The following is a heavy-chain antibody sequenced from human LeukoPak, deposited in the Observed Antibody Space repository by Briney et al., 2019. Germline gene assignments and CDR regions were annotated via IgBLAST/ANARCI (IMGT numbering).Heavy chain of an antibody. J-gene: IGHJ3*02. V-gene: IGHV1-8*03. CDR2: MNPNSGNT. CDR3: ARSRGWWDRPRMYAFDI. CDR1: GYTFTSYD. Sequence: ASVKVSCKASGYTFTSYDINWVRQATGQGLEWMGWMNPNSGNTGYAQKFQGRVTITRDTSISTAYMELNSLGAEDTAVYYCARSRGWWDRPRMYAFDIWGQGTMVTVSS. D-gene: IGHD2-15*01.